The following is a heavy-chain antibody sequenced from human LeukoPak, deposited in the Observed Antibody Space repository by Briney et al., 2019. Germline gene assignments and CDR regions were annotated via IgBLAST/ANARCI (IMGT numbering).Heavy chain of an antibody. D-gene: IGHD3-10*01. J-gene: IGHJ4*02. CDR1: GGSVSSGSYY. CDR2: IYYSGST. Sequence: PSEILSLTCTVSGGSVSSGSYYWSWIRQPPGKGLEWIGYIYYSGSTNYNPSLKSRVTISVDTSKNQFSLKLSSVTAADTAVYYCARQNPHYHSFDYWGQGTLVTVSS. CDR3: ARQNPHYHSFDY. V-gene: IGHV4-61*01.